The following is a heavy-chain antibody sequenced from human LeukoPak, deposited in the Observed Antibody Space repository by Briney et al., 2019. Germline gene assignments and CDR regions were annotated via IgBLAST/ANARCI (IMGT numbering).Heavy chain of an antibody. D-gene: IGHD2-2*01. CDR2: ISSSSSHI. CDR1: AFTFTSYG. Sequence: GGSLRLSCAASAFTFTSYGLHWVRQAPGKGLEWVSSISSSSSHIYYADSVKGRFTISRDNAKNSLYLQMNSLRAEDTAVYYCASRFCTTTNCYGFDIWGQGTMVSVSS. CDR3: ASRFCTTTNCYGFDI. J-gene: IGHJ3*02. V-gene: IGHV3-21*01.